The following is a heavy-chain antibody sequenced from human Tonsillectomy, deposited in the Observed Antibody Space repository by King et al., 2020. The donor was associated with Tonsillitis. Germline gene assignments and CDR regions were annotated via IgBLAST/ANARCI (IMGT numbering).Heavy chain of an antibody. V-gene: IGHV1-2*02. CDR2: INPNSGGT. CDR3: ARKGGYYGPDTDFDY. Sequence: QLVQSGAEVKKPGASVKVSCKASGYTFTGYYLHWVRQAPGQGLKWMGWINPNSGGTNYAQKFQGRVTMTRDTSISTAYMELSRLRSDDTAVYYCARKGGYYGPDTDFDYWGQGTLVTVSS. J-gene: IGHJ4*02. CDR1: GYTFTGYY. D-gene: IGHD3-10*01.